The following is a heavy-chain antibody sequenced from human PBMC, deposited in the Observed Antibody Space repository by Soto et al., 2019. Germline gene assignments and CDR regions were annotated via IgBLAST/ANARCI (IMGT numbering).Heavy chain of an antibody. D-gene: IGHD4-17*01. J-gene: IGHJ3*01. CDR1: GFTFSSSG. CDR3: ATHGGFDF. CDR2: ISVRGDYR. Sequence: EGQLLRSGGGLVQPGESLRVSCAASGFTFSSSGMSWVRQAPGKGLEWVSSISVRGDYRYYADSVKGRFTISRDNSKNTLYLQMNSLTAEDTAVYYCATHGGFDFWGQGTMVAVSS. V-gene: IGHV3-23*01.